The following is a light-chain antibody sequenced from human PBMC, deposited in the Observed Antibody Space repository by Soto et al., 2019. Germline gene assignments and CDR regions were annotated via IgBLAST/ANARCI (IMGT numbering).Light chain of an antibody. Sequence: QSVLTQPPSVSGAPGQTITISCTGSSSNIGADFGVHWYQQLPGAAPKLVIFVNTNRPSGVPDRFSGSKSGTSASLAITGLQAEDEADYYCQSYDRSLSGWVFGTGTNLTGL. CDR2: VNT. J-gene: IGLJ3*02. CDR3: QSYDRSLSGWV. CDR1: SSNIGADFG. V-gene: IGLV1-40*01.